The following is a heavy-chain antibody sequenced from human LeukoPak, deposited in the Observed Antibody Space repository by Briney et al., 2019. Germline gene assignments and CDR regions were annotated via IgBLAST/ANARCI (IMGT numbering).Heavy chain of an antibody. CDR2: MNPDSGNT. CDR1: LYTFTSYD. J-gene: IGHJ5*02. D-gene: IGHD3-10*01. V-gene: IGHV1-8*01. CDR3: ARGRSYYYGSGSYRGWFDP. Sequence: ASVKVSCKASLYTFTSYDINCVRQAIGQGREWRGWMNPDSGNTGYAQKFQGRVTMTRNTSISTAYMELSSLRSEDTAVYYCARGRSYYYGSGSYRGWFDPWGQGTLVTVSS.